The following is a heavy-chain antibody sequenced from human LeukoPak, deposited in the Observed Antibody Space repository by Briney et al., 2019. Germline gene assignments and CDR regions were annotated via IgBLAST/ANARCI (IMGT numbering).Heavy chain of an antibody. CDR2: VSESGGST. CDR3: ARGPSGYHNT. D-gene: IGHD5-12*01. V-gene: IGHV3-23*01. CDR1: GFTFSTYA. Sequence: GGSLRLSCVASGFTFSTYAMGWVRQVPGKGLEWVSSVSESGGSTYYADSVKGRFTISRDNSKNTLYLQMNSLRAEDTAVYYCARGPSGYHNTGGQGTLVTVSS. J-gene: IGHJ4*02.